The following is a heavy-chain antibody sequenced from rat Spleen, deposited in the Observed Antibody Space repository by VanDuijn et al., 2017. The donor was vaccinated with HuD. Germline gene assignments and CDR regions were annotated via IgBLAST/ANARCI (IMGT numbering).Heavy chain of an antibody. CDR3: ARRHYGYTDYFDY. V-gene: IGHV5S23*01. Sequence: EVQLVESNGGLVQPGRSLKLSCAASGFTFTNYDMAWVRQAPTKGLEWIASISTGGGNTYYRDSVKGRFTISRDNAKSTLSLQMDSLRSEDKATYYCARRHYGYTDYFDYWGQGVMVTVSS. CDR1: GFTFTNYD. J-gene: IGHJ2*01. D-gene: IGHD1-9*01. CDR2: ISTGGGNT.